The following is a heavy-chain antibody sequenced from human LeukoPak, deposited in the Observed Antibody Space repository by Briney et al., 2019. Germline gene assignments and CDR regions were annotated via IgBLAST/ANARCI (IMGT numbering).Heavy chain of an antibody. D-gene: IGHD3-22*01. CDR2: ISGSGGST. CDR1: GFTFSSYA. Sequence: PGGSLRLSCAASGFTFSSYAMSWVRQAPGKGLEWVSAISGSGGSTYYADSVKGRFTISRDNSKNTLYLQMNSLRAEDTAVYYCAKQCGPYYDSSAYYSDYWGQGTLVTVSS. J-gene: IGHJ4*02. V-gene: IGHV3-23*01. CDR3: AKQCGPYYDSSAYYSDY.